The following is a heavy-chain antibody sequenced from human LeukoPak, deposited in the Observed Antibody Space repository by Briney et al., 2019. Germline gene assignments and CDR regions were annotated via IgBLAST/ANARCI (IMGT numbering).Heavy chain of an antibody. D-gene: IGHD6-13*01. CDR1: GFTFSSYS. Sequence: PGGSLRLSCAASGFTFSSYSMNWVRQAPGKGLEWISSISSSSSYIYYADSVKGRFTISRDNAKNSLYLQMNSLRAEDTAVYYCARDLLAAGTYWGQGTLVTVSS. V-gene: IGHV3-21*01. CDR2: ISSSSSYI. CDR3: ARDLLAAGTY. J-gene: IGHJ4*02.